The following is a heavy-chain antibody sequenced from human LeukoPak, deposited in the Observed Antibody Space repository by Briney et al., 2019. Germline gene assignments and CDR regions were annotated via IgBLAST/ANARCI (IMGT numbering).Heavy chain of an antibody. CDR3: ARATWYGGNPSGAFDI. V-gene: IGHV1-46*01. Sequence: ASVKVSCKASGYTFTNYYLHWVRQAPGQGLEWMGIINPSGGSTSYAQKFQDRVTTTRDTSTSTVYMELNSLRSEDTAVYYCARATWYGGNPSGAFDIWGQGTMVTVSS. CDR2: INPSGGST. CDR1: GYTFTNYY. J-gene: IGHJ3*02. D-gene: IGHD4-23*01.